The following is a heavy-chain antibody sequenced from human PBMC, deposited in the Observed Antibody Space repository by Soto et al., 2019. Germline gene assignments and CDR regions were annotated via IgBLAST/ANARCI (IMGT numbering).Heavy chain of an antibody. CDR2: INPSGGST. CDR1: GYTFTSYY. Sequence: ASVKVSCKASGYTFTSYYMHWVRQAPEQGLEWMGIINPSGGSTSYAQKFQGRVTMTRDTSTSTVYMELSSLRSEDTAVYYCASRDPRNYYYYYGMDVWGQGTTVTVSS. V-gene: IGHV1-46*01. CDR3: ASRDPRNYYYYYGMDV. J-gene: IGHJ6*02.